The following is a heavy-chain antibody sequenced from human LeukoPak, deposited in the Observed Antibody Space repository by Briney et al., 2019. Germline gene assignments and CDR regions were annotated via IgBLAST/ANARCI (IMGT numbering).Heavy chain of an antibody. J-gene: IGHJ4*02. D-gene: IGHD5-24*01. CDR3: AIDRPADGYNYELDY. CDR1: VSTFTINS. CDR2: INTNSGGA. Sequence: ASETLSFTSSVSTFTINSMHWVRQAQGHGHEWMGWINTNSGGANNAQMFQGRVTMSRDTSISTAYMELSRLRSDDTAVYYCAIDRPADGYNYELDYWGQGTLVTVSS. V-gene: IGHV1-2*02.